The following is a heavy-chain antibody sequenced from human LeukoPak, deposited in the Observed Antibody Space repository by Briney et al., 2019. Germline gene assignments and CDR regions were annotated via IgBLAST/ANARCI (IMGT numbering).Heavy chain of an antibody. V-gene: IGHV3-21*01. J-gene: IGHJ5*02. CDR3: ARDLAGLGYCSSTSCYRGTNWFDP. D-gene: IGHD2-2*01. CDR2: ISSSSSYI. CDR1: GFTFSSYS. Sequence: PGGSLRLSCSASGFTFSSYSMNWVRQAPGKGLEWVSSISSSSSYIYYADSVKGRFTISRDNAKNSLYLQMNSLRAEDTAVYYCARDLAGLGYCSSTSCYRGTNWFDPWGQGTLVTVSS.